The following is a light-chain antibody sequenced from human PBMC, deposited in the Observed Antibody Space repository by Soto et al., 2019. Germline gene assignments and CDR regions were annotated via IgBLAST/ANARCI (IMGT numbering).Light chain of an antibody. Sequence: DIQMTQSPSTLSASVGDRVTITCRASQSISSWLAWYQQKPGKAPKLLIYDASSLESGVPSRFSGSGSGTEFTLTISSLQPDDFATYYCQQYNSYLLTFSGGTKVDIK. CDR2: DAS. CDR3: QQYNSYLLT. V-gene: IGKV1-5*01. CDR1: QSISSW. J-gene: IGKJ4*01.